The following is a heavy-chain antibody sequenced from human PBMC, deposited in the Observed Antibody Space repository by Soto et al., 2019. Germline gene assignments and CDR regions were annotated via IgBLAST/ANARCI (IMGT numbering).Heavy chain of an antibody. D-gene: IGHD7-27*01. Sequence: ESVGGVVQPGRSLRLSCAASGFTFSSYGMHWVRQAPGKGLEWVAVISYDGSNKYYADSVKGRFTISRDNSKNTLYLQMNSLRAEDTAVYYCAKDLLGPGRAYGMDVWGQGTTVTVSS. CDR3: AKDLLGPGRAYGMDV. CDR2: ISYDGSNK. CDR1: GFTFSSYG. J-gene: IGHJ6*02. V-gene: IGHV3-30*18.